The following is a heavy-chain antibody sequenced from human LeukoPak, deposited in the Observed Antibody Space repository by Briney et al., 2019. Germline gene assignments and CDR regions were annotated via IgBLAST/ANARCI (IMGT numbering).Heavy chain of an antibody. CDR3: ARGMEYQLLWRGDYFDY. J-gene: IGHJ4*02. CDR1: GFTFSSYA. CDR2: ISYDGSNK. Sequence: GRSLRLSCAASGFTFSSYAMHWVRQAPGKGLEWVAVISYDGSNKYYADSVKGRFTISRDNSKNTLYLQMNSLRAEDTAVYYCARGMEYQLLWRGDYFDYWGQGTLVTVSS. V-gene: IGHV3-30*04. D-gene: IGHD2-2*01.